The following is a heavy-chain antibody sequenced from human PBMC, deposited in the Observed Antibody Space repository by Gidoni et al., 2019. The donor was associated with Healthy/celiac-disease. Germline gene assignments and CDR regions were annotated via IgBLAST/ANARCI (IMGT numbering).Heavy chain of an antibody. V-gene: IGHV3-23*01. J-gene: IGHJ4*02. Sequence: EVQLLESGGGLVQPGGSLRLSCAAPGFTFSSYAMSWVRQAPGEELEWVSAISGSGGSTYYAASVKGRFTISRDNSKNTLYLQMNSLRAEDTAVYYCAKRVELTVDYWGQGTLVTVSS. CDR3: AKRVELTVDY. CDR1: GFTFSSYA. CDR2: ISGSGGST. D-gene: IGHD1-7*01.